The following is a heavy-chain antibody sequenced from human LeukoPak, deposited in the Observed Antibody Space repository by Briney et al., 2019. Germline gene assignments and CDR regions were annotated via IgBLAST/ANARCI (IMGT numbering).Heavy chain of an antibody. CDR3: AKFPLPLNYYDY. CDR1: GFTFSSYG. D-gene: IGHD3-16*02. CDR2: ISYDGSNK. Sequence: PGGSLRLSCAASGFTFSSYGMHWVRQAPGKGLEWVAVISYDGSNKYYADSVKGRFTISRDNSKNTLYLQMNSLRAEDTAVYYCAKFPLPLNYYDYWGQGTLVTVSS. J-gene: IGHJ4*02. V-gene: IGHV3-30*18.